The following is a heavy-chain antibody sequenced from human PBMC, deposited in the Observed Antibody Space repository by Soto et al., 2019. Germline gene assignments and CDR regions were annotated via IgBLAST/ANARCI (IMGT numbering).Heavy chain of an antibody. J-gene: IGHJ6*03. CDR3: ARRAYYDFCSGYSESYHYYYMAV. Sequence: GASVRVSCKASGYTFTSYDINWVRQATGQGLEWMGWMNPNSGNTGYAQKFQGRVTMTRNTSISTAYMELSSLRSEDTAVYYCARRAYYDFCSGYSESYHYYYMAVWGKGTSVTVSS. CDR1: GYTFTSYD. CDR2: MNPNSGNT. D-gene: IGHD3-3*01. V-gene: IGHV1-8*01.